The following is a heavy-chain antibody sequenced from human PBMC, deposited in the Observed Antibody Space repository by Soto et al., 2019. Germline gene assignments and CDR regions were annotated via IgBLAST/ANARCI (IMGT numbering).Heavy chain of an antibody. J-gene: IGHJ4*02. CDR3: ARMPYTGSNPPFDY. CDR2: VYYTGST. V-gene: IGHV4-59*01. Sequence: SVSLSLTCTVSGGSISPYYWSWIRQSPGMGLEMIGYVYYTGSTIYNPSLKSRLTISVDTSNNQFSLKLTSVTAADTAVYYCARMPYTGSNPPFDYWGRGILVTVSS. CDR1: GGSISPYY. D-gene: IGHD1-26*01.